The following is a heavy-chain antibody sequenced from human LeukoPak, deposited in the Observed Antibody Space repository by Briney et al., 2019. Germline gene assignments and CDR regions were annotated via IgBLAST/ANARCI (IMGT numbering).Heavy chain of an antibody. Sequence: ASVKVSCKASGYTFTSYDIIWVRQATGQGLEWMGWMNPNSGDTQYAQKFQGRVTMTRDTSISTAYLELGSLRSEDTAVFYCGRESGFYGSGTRYWGQGTLVTVSS. CDR1: GYTFTSYD. CDR3: GRESGFYGSGTRY. CDR2: MNPNSGDT. V-gene: IGHV1-8*01. J-gene: IGHJ4*02. D-gene: IGHD3-10*01.